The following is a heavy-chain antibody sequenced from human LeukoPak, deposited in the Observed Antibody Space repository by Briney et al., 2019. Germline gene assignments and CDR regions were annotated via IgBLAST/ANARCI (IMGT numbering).Heavy chain of an antibody. D-gene: IGHD3-22*01. CDR1: GGSISSGGYY. Sequence: SQTLSLTCTVSGGSISSGGYYWSWIRQHPGKGLEWIGYIYYSGSTYYNPSLKSRVTISVDTPKNQFSLKLSSVTAADTAVYYCARGLLPDDAFDIWGQGTMVTVSS. J-gene: IGHJ3*02. CDR2: IYYSGST. CDR3: ARGLLPDDAFDI. V-gene: IGHV4-31*03.